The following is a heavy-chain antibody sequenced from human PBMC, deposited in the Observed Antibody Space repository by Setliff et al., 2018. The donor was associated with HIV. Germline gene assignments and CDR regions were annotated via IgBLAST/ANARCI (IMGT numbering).Heavy chain of an antibody. CDR2: IYYRGST. D-gene: IGHD5-12*01. CDR1: GGSIINYF. CDR3: ARQPRWLQFPRYFDY. Sequence: PSETLSLTCSVTGGSIINYFWGWIRMPPGKGLERIASIYYRGSTYYNPSLKSRVTISVDTSKNQFSLKLSSVTAADTAVYYCARQPRWLQFPRYFDYWGQGTLVTVSS. J-gene: IGHJ4*02. V-gene: IGHV4-59*08.